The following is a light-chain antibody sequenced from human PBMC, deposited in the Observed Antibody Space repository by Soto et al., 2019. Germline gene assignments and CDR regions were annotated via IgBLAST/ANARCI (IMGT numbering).Light chain of an antibody. V-gene: IGLV2-14*01. CDR3: SSYTSSSTPYV. Sequence: QSALTKPASVSGSPGQSITISCTGTSSDVGGYNYVSWYQQHPGKAPKLMIYEVSNRPSGVSNRFSGSKSGNTASLSISGLQAEDEADYYCSSYTSSSTPYVFGPGTKLTVL. J-gene: IGLJ1*01. CDR1: SSDVGGYNY. CDR2: EVS.